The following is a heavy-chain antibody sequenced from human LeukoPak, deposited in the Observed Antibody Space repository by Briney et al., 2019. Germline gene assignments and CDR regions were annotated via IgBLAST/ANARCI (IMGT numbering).Heavy chain of an antibody. CDR2: INHSGST. J-gene: IGHJ4*02. V-gene: IGHV4-34*01. CDR3: ARGSKWFGELIRRGEYYFDY. Sequence: PSETLSLTCAVYGGSFSGYYWSWIRQPPGKGLEWIGEINHSGSTNYNPSLKSRVTISVDTSKNQFSLKLSSVTAADTAVYYCARGSKWFGELIRRGEYYFDYGGQGTLVTVSS. CDR1: GGSFSGYY. D-gene: IGHD3-10*01.